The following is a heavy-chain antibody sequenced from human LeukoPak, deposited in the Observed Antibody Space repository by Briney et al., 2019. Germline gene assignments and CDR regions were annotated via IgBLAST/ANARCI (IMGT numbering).Heavy chain of an antibody. J-gene: IGHJ4*02. D-gene: IGHD2-15*01. CDR1: GGSFSGYY. CDR3: ARGPAGYCSGGSCYGFDY. CDR2: INHSGST. Sequence: SETLSLTCAVYGGSFSGYYWSWSRQPPGKGLEWIGEINHSGSTNYNPSLRSRVTISVDTSKNQFSLKLSSVTAADTAVYYCARGPAGYCSGGSCYGFDYWGQGTLDTVSS. V-gene: IGHV4-34*01.